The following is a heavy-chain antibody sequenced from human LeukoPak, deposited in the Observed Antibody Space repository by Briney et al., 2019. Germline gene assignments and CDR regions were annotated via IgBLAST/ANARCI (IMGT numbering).Heavy chain of an antibody. CDR2: INSDGSST. D-gene: IGHD3-22*01. V-gene: IGHV3-74*01. CDR3: ARVGDSSGYYGYYYYYYGMDV. J-gene: IGHJ6*02. Sequence: GGSLRLSCAASGFTFSSYWMHWVRQAPGKGLVWVSRINSDGSSTSYADSVKGRFTISRDNAKNTLYLQMNSLRAEDTAVYYCARVGDSSGYYGYYYYYYGMDVWGQGTTIIVSS. CDR1: GFTFSSYW.